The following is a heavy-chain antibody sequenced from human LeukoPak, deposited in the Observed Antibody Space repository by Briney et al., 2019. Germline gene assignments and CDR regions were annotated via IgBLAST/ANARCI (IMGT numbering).Heavy chain of an antibody. CDR1: GGSISSYY. Sequence: SETLSLTCTVSGGSISSYYWSWIRQPPGKGLEWIGYIYYSGSTNYNPSLKSRVTISVDTSKNQFSLKLSSVTAADTAVYYCARSCSGGSCPYYYYYYGMDVWGQGTTVTVSS. J-gene: IGHJ6*02. CDR3: ARSCSGGSCPYYYYYYGMDV. D-gene: IGHD2-15*01. CDR2: IYYSGST. V-gene: IGHV4-59*01.